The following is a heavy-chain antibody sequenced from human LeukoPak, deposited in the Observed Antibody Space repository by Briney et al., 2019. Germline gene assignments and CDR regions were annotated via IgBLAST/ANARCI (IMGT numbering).Heavy chain of an antibody. J-gene: IGHJ5*02. V-gene: IGHV5-51*01. D-gene: IGHD2-21*02. CDR1: GYSFTSYW. CDR2: IYPGDSDT. Sequence: GESLKISCKGSGYSFTSYWIGWVRQMPGKGLEWMGIIYPGDSDTRYSPSFQGQVTISADKSISTAYLQWSSLKASDTAMYYCARLPYCGGDCYPNWFDPWGQGTLVAVSS. CDR3: ARLPYCGGDCYPNWFDP.